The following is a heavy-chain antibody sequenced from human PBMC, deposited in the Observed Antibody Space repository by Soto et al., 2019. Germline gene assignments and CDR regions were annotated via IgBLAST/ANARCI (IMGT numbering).Heavy chain of an antibody. CDR1: GFMFNDYE. J-gene: IGHJ4*02. CDR3: VRDARGGGLLLWDC. V-gene: IGHV3-48*03. Sequence: EVQLVESGGGLAQPGGSLRLSCAASGFMFNDYEMNWVRQAPGKGLEWVSYISEGGTTTHYTDSVKGRFTISRDNAKESLYLQMNSLTPEDTATYFCVRDARGGGLLLWDCWGQGVVVSVSS. D-gene: IGHD3-16*01. CDR2: ISEGGTTT.